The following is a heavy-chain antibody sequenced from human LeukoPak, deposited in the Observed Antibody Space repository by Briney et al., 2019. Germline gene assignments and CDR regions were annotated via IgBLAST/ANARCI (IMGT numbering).Heavy chain of an antibody. J-gene: IGHJ6*04. Sequence: SVKVSCKASGGTFSSYAISWVRQAPGQGLEWMGGIIPIFGTANYAQKFQGRVTITADESTSTAYMELSSLRSEDTAVYYCARGPTECSSTSCYKKSGGYYYYYGMDVWGKGTTVTVSS. CDR3: ARGPTECSSTSCYKKSGGYYYYYGMDV. CDR2: IIPIFGTA. V-gene: IGHV1-69*01. CDR1: GGTFSSYA. D-gene: IGHD2-2*02.